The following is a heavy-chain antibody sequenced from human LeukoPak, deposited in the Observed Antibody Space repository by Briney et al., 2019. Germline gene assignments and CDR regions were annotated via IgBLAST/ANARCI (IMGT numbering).Heavy chain of an antibody. CDR1: GYTFTSYD. CDR3: ARGVRIAVAGLGMNWFDP. CDR2: MNPNSGNT. V-gene: IGHV1-8*01. D-gene: IGHD6-19*01. Sequence: VASVKVSCKASGYTFTSYDINRVRQATGQGLEWMGWMNPNSGNTGYAQKFQGRVTMTRNTSISTAYMELSSLRSEDTAVYYCARGVRIAVAGLGMNWFDPWGQGTLVTVSS. J-gene: IGHJ5*02.